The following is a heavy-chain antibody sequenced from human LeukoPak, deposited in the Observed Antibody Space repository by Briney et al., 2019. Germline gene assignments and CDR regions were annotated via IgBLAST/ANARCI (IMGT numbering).Heavy chain of an antibody. V-gene: IGHV1-2*02. J-gene: IGHJ3*02. CDR1: GYTFTGYY. CDR3: ARDPAAYISSWIPHDAFDI. CDR2: INPNSGGT. D-gene: IGHD6-13*01. Sequence: ASVKVSCKASGYTFTGYYMHWVRQAPGQGLEWMGWINPNSGGTNYAQKFQGRVTMTRDTSISTAYMELSRLRSDDTAVYYCARDPAAYISSWIPHDAFDIWGQGTTVTVTS.